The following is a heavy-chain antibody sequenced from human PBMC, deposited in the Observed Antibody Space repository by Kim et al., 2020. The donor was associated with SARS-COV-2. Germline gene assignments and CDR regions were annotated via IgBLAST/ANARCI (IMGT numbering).Heavy chain of an antibody. CDR3: AKGAGQQRVMY. Sequence: KYYVDSVKARFTISRDKAKNSLFLQMNSLSGEDTAVYYCAKGAGQQRVMYWGQGTLVTVSS. D-gene: IGHD6-6*01. J-gene: IGHJ4*02. CDR2: K. V-gene: IGHV3-7*03.